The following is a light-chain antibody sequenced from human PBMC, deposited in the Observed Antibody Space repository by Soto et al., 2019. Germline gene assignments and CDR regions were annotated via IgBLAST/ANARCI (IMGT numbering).Light chain of an antibody. CDR2: DAS. Sequence: EIVLTQSPATLSLSPGERATLSCRASQSVSSYLAWYQQKPGQAPRLLIYDASNRATGIPARFSGSGSGTDFTLTISRLEPEDFAVYYCQQHVNVPRTLGQGTKGDI. J-gene: IGKJ1*01. CDR1: QSVSSY. CDR3: QQHVNVPRT. V-gene: IGKV3-11*01.